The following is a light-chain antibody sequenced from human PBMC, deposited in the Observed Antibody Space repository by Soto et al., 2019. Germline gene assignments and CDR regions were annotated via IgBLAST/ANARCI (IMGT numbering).Light chain of an antibody. Sequence: EIVMTQSLATLSVSPGERATLSCRASQSVSSNLAWYQQKPGQAPRLLIYGASTRATGIPARFSGSGSGTEFTLTISSLQSEDFAVYYCQHYNIWLTWTFGQGTKVDIK. V-gene: IGKV3-15*01. CDR1: QSVSSN. J-gene: IGKJ1*01. CDR2: GAS. CDR3: QHYNIWLTWT.